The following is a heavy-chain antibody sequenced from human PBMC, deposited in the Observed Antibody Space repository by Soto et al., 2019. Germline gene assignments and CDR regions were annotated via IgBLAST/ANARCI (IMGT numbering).Heavy chain of an antibody. D-gene: IGHD6-19*01. CDR2: ISYDGSNK. J-gene: IGHJ6*02. CDR3: AKVNRAYCSGWSTPYYYYVMAV. V-gene: IGHV3-30*18. Sequence: QSGGSLRLSCAASGFTFSSYAMHWVRQAPGKGLEWVAVISYDGSNKYYADSVKGRFTISRDNSKNTLYLQMNNLRAEEKAVYYCAKVNRAYCSGWSTPYYYYVMAVWGQGTTVTVSS. CDR1: GFTFSSYA.